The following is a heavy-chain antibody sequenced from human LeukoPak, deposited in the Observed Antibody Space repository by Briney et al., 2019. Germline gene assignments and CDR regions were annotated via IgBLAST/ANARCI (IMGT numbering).Heavy chain of an antibody. CDR3: TGRRYYDFWSGYYDDAFDI. J-gene: IGHJ3*02. CDR2: IRYDGSNK. D-gene: IGHD3-3*01. Sequence: GGSLRLSCAASGFTFSSYGMHWVRQAPGKGLEWVAFIRYDGSNKYYADSVKGRFTISRDNSKNTLYLQMNSLRAEDTAVYYSTGRRYYDFWSGYYDDAFDIWGQGTMVTVSS. CDR1: GFTFSSYG. V-gene: IGHV3-30*02.